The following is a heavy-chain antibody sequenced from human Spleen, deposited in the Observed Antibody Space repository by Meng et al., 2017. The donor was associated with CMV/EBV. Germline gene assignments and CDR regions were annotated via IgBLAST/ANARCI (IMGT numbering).Heavy chain of an antibody. V-gene: IGHV3-20*03. CDR1: GFNVSEYE. CDR2: ITWKGGST. Sequence: SAASGFNVSEYEMSWVQQAPGKGVEMGSGITWKGGSTGYADSVKGRFTISRDNAKNSLYLQMNSLRAEDTALYYCARVGPMVRDFDPWGQGTLVTVSS. J-gene: IGHJ5*02. D-gene: IGHD3-10*01. CDR3: ARVGPMVRDFDP.